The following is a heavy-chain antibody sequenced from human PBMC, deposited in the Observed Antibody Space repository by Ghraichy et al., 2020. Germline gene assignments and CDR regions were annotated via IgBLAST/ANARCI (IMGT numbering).Heavy chain of an antibody. CDR3: AREDYDFWSAYYYYGMDV. J-gene: IGHJ6*02. CDR1: GYTFTGDY. CDR2: INPKNGGT. V-gene: IGHV1-2*02. Sequence: ASVKVSCKASGYTFTGDYMHWVRQAPGQGLEWMGWINPKNGGTNYAQKFQGRVTMTRDTSISTAYMELSGLRSDDTAVYYCAREDYDFWSAYYYYGMDVWGRGTTVTVSS. D-gene: IGHD3-3*01.